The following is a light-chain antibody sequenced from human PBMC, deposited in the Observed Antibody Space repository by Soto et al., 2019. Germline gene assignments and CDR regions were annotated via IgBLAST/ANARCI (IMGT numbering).Light chain of an antibody. CDR2: DVT. V-gene: IGLV2-14*03. J-gene: IGLJ3*02. CDR3: SSYTTSGTV. CDR1: SNDVGGYKY. Sequence: QSVLTQPASVSGSPGQSITISCTGTSNDVGGYKYVSWYQQHPDKAPKLMIYDVTNRPSGISNRFSGSKSGNTASLTISGLQTEDEANYYCSSYTTSGTVFGGGTKLTVL.